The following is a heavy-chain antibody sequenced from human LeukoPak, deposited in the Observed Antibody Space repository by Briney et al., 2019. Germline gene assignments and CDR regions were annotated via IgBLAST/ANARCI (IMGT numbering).Heavy chain of an antibody. CDR1: GFTFSNAW. Sequence: GGALRLSCAASGFTFSNAWMSGVRQAPGKGLEWVGRLKSKPEGGTTGYAAPVKGRFTISRDNSKNTLYLQMNSLKIEDTAVYYCTTDSDNWAYFDSWGQGTLVTVSS. D-gene: IGHD1-1*01. V-gene: IGHV3-15*01. J-gene: IGHJ4*02. CDR2: LKSKPEGGTT. CDR3: TTDSDNWAYFDS.